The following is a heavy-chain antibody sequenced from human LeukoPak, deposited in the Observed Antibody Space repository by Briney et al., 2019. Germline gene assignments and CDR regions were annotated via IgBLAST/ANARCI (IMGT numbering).Heavy chain of an antibody. CDR1: GGSFSGYY. J-gene: IGHJ6*02. Sequence: SETLSLTCAVYGGSFSGYYWSWIRQPPGKGLEWTGEINHSGSTNYNPSLKSRVTISVDTSKNQFSLKLSSVTAADTAVYYCASSLDYSSYGMDVWGQGTTVTVSS. CDR2: INHSGST. V-gene: IGHV4-34*01. D-gene: IGHD4-11*01. CDR3: ASSLDYSSYGMDV.